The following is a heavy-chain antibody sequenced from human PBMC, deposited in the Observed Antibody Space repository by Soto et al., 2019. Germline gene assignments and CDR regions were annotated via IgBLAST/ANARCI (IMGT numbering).Heavy chain of an antibody. V-gene: IGHV5-10-1*01. D-gene: IGHD1-26*01. CDR1: VYSFTSYW. J-gene: IGHJ4*02. Sequence: GASLKISCKVSVYSFTSYWISWVRQMPGKGLEWMGRIDPSDSYTNYSPSFQGHVTISADKSISTAYLQWSSLKASDTAMYYCARLKGDRRADYWGQGTLVTVSS. CDR2: IDPSDSYT. CDR3: ARLKGDRRADY.